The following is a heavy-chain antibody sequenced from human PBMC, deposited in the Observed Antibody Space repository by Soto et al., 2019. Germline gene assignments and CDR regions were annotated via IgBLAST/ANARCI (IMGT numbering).Heavy chain of an antibody. D-gene: IGHD1-26*01. CDR2: IWYGGSNK. V-gene: IGHV3-33*01. J-gene: IGHJ3*02. CDR1: GFTFSNYG. Sequence: QVQLVESGGGVVQPGRSLRLSCAASGFTFSNYGMHWVRQAPGKGLEWVAAIWYGGSNKYYADSVKGRFTISRDNSKNTLYLQMNSLRAEDTAVYHCARDGFGGRYYSGFDMWGQGTMVTVSS. CDR3: ARDGFGGRYYSGFDM.